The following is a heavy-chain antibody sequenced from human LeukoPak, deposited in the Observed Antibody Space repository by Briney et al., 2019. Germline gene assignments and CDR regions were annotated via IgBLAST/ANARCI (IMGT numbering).Heavy chain of an antibody. CDR2: IWYDGSNK. CDR3: ARAVGPFDY. Sequence: GGSLRLSCAASGFTFSTYGMHWVRQAPGKALEWVAVIWYDGSNKYYAGSVKGRFTISRDNSKNTLYLQMNSLRAEDTAVYFCARAVGPFDYWGQGTLVTVSS. V-gene: IGHV3-33*01. J-gene: IGHJ4*02. CDR1: GFTFSTYG.